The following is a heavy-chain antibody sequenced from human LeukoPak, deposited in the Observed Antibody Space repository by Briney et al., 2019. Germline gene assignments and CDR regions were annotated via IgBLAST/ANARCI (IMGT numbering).Heavy chain of an antibody. CDR3: ARENSVRDEAWWFNP. D-gene: IGHD5-24*01. CDR1: GYTFTSNY. Sequence: ASVQVSCKAFGYTFTSNYMHWVRQAPGQEPEWMRVISSRGGSTTYEKKFHGRVTMIWAMSTSTDYLELSSLRSEDTAVYYCARENSVRDEAWWFNPWGQGTLVTVSS. CDR2: ISSRGGST. J-gene: IGHJ5*02. V-gene: IGHV1-46*01.